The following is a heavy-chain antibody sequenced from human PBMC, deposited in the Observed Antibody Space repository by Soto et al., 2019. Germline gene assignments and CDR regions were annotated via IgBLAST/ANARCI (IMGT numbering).Heavy chain of an antibody. J-gene: IGHJ6*02. CDR1: GGTFSSYA. CDR2: IIPIFGTA. D-gene: IGHD6-13*01. Sequence: SVKVSCKASGGTFSSYAISWVRQAPGQGLEWMGGIIPIFGTANYAQKFQGRVTITADESTSTAYMELSSLRSEDTAVYYCAREVGGAAAGDYYYYYGMDVWGQGTTVTVSS. CDR3: AREVGGAAAGDYYYYYGMDV. V-gene: IGHV1-69*13.